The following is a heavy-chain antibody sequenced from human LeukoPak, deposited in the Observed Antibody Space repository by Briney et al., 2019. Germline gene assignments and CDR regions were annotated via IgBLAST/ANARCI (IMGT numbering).Heavy chain of an antibody. Sequence: GASVKVSCKASGYTFTSYAMNWVRQAPGQGLEWMGWINTNTGNPTYAQGFTGRFVFSLDTSVSTAYLQISSLKAEDIAVYYCARDRRTYYDYVWGSYRHNGFDYWGQGTLVTVSS. D-gene: IGHD3-16*02. CDR3: ARDRRTYYDYVWGSYRHNGFDY. J-gene: IGHJ4*02. CDR1: GYTFTSYA. CDR2: INTNTGNP. V-gene: IGHV7-4-1*02.